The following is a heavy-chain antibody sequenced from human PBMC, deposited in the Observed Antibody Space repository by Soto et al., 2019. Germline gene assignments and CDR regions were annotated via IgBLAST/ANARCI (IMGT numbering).Heavy chain of an antibody. D-gene: IGHD6-19*01. CDR2: IYYSGST. Sequence: SETLSLTCTVSGGSISSYYWSWIRQPPGKGLEWIGYIYYSGSTNYNPSLKSRVTISVDTSKNQFSLKLSSVTAADTAVYYCARLIAVAGVGDDYFDYWGQGTLVTVSS. V-gene: IGHV4-59*08. CDR1: GGSISSYY. CDR3: ARLIAVAGVGDDYFDY. J-gene: IGHJ4*02.